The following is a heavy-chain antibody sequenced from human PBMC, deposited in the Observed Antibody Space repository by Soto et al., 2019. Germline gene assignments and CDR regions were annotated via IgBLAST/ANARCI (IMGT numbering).Heavy chain of an antibody. Sequence: SETLSLTCTVSGGSISSSSYYWGWIRQPPGKGLEWIGSIYYSGSTYYNPSLKSRVTISVDTSKNQFSLKLSSVTAADTAVYYCARLSIFGVVMEWENQDYWGQGTLVTVSS. V-gene: IGHV4-39*01. CDR2: IYYSGST. J-gene: IGHJ4*02. CDR1: GGSISSSSYY. D-gene: IGHD3-3*01. CDR3: ARLSIFGVVMEWENQDY.